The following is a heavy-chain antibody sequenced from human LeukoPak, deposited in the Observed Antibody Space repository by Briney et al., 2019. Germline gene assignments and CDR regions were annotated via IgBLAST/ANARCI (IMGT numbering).Heavy chain of an antibody. V-gene: IGHV4-61*05. Sequence: SETLSLTCTVSGGSISSSSYFWGWIRQPPGQGLEWIGYIYYSGSTNYNPSLKSRVTISVDTSKNQFSLKLSSVTAADTAVYYCARGGEGPDYYDSSGYYYDYWGQGTLVTVSS. CDR2: IYYSGST. CDR3: ARGGEGPDYYDSSGYYYDY. CDR1: GGSISSSSYF. D-gene: IGHD3-22*01. J-gene: IGHJ4*02.